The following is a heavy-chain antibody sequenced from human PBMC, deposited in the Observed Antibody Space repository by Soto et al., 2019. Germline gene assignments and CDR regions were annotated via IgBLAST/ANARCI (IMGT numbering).Heavy chain of an antibody. D-gene: IGHD6-19*01. J-gene: IGHJ4*02. CDR3: ASAAVTGTAGLAF. CDR2: INSNSGCT. CDR1: GYTFSGFY. Sequence: GASVKVSCKASGYTFSGFYMHWVRQAPGQGLEGMGWINSNSGCTKSAERFQGRVTMTRDTSISTAYMELSRLTSADTAVYYCASAAVTGTAGLAFGGQGTQVTVSP. V-gene: IGHV1-2*02.